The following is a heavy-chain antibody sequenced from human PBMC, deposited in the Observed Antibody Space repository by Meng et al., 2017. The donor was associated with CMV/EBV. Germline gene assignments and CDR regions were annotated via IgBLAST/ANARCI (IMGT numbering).Heavy chain of an antibody. CDR2: IYSTGGT. Sequence: HLKETGPGVVRLLETLPLTCRVSGCFFSGCFWTWSLQPAWKGLEWIGRIYSTGGTNSNPSFESRVTISLDGSNNQFSLKLNSVTAADTAIYYCARERGDDSGYNFDSWGQGTLVTVSS. CDR1: GCFFSGCF. V-gene: IGHV4-4*07. J-gene: IGHJ4*02. CDR3: ARERGDDSGYNFDS. D-gene: IGHD3-22*01.